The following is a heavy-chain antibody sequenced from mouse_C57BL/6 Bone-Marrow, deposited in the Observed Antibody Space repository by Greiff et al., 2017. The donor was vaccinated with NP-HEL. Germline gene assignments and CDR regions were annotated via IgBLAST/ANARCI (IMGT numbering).Heavy chain of an antibody. CDR3: ARGEIYYGNYDYAMDY. V-gene: IGHV5-16*01. Sequence: EVQVVESGGGLVQPGGSLKLSCAASGFTFSDYYMAWVRQVPEKGLEWVANINYDGSSTYYLDSLKSRFIISRDNAKNILYLQMSSLKSEDTATYYCARGEIYYGNYDYAMDYWGQGTSVTVSS. J-gene: IGHJ4*01. CDR2: INYDGSST. CDR1: GFTFSDYY. D-gene: IGHD2-1*01.